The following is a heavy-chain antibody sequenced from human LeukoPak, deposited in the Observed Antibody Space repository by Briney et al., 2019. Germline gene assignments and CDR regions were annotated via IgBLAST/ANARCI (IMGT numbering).Heavy chain of an antibody. CDR3: AREEPAGSTDY. CDR1: VFIFNSYP. CDR2: VSGDGGTT. D-gene: IGHD1-14*01. Sequence: GGSLRLSCVASVFIFNSYPMHWVRQAPGKGLVYVSVVSGDGGTTYYTKSVKGRFTISRDNSKNTMYLQMVSLREEDMAVYYCAREEPAGSTDYWGQGTLVTVSS. J-gene: IGHJ4*02. V-gene: IGHV3-64*01.